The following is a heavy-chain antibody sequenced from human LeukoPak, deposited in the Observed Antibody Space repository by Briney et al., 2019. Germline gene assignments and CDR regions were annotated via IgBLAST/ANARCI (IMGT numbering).Heavy chain of an antibody. D-gene: IGHD3-10*01. Sequence: SETLSLTCTVSGGSISSSSYYWGWIRQPPGKGLERIGSIYYSGSTYYNPSLKSRVTISVDTSKNQFSLKLSSVTAADTAVYYCARVIGHYYGSGPLGYWGQGTLVTVSS. CDR2: IYYSGST. CDR3: ARVIGHYYGSGPLGY. J-gene: IGHJ4*02. CDR1: GGSISSSSYY. V-gene: IGHV4-39*01.